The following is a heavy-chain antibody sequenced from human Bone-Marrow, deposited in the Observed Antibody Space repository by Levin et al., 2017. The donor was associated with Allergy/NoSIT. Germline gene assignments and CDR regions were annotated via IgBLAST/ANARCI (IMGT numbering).Heavy chain of an antibody. J-gene: IGHJ6*02. CDR2: INHSGST. Sequence: SETLSLTCAVYGGSLSGYYWTWIRQPPGKGLEWIGEINHSGSTNYNPPLKSRVTISLDTSKSQFSLKLSSVTAADTAVYYCARGIAVAGYPRSYYYGMDVWGQGTTVTVSS. D-gene: IGHD6-19*01. CDR1: GGSLSGYY. CDR3: ARGIAVAGYPRSYYYGMDV. V-gene: IGHV4-34*01.